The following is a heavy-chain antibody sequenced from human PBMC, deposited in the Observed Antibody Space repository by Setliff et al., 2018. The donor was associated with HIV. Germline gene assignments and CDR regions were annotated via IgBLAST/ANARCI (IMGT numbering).Heavy chain of an antibody. V-gene: IGHV4-34*01. Sequence: SETLSLTCAVYGGSFSGYYWSWIRQPPGKGLEWIGEINHSGSTNYNPSLKSRVTISVDTSKNQFSLKLSSVTAADTAVYYCARESPSSSWFYFDFWGQGTLVTVSS. CDR1: GGSFSGYY. J-gene: IGHJ4*02. CDR3: ARESPSSSWFYFDF. D-gene: IGHD6-13*01. CDR2: INHSGST.